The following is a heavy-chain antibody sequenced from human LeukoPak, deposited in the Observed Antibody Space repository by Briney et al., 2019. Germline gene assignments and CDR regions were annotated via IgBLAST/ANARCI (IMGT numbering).Heavy chain of an antibody. CDR3: ARGLKLGYCSSTSCYPPGYFDY. Sequence: SETLSLTCAVYGGSFSGYYWSWIRQPPGKGLEWIGEINHSGSTNYNPSLKSRVTISVDTSKNQFSLKLSSVTAADTAVYYCARGLKLGYCSSTSCYPPGYFDYWGQGTLVTVSS. D-gene: IGHD2-2*01. CDR1: GGSFSGYY. J-gene: IGHJ4*02. CDR2: INHSGST. V-gene: IGHV4-34*01.